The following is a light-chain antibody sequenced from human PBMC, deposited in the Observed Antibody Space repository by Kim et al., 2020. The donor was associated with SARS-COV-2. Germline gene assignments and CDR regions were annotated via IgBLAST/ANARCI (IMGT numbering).Light chain of an antibody. CDR2: GNT. Sequence: QRVTISCSGRSSNLGARYDVHWYQHVPGTAPKLLIYGNTNRPSGVPDRFSGSKSGTAASLAITGLQAEDEADYYCQSYDNSLSGWVFGGGTQLTVL. J-gene: IGLJ3*02. CDR3: QSYDNSLSGWV. CDR1: SSNLGARYD. V-gene: IGLV1-40*01.